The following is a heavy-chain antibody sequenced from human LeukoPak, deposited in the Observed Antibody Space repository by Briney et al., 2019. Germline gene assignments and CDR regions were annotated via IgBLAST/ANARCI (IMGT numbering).Heavy chain of an antibody. CDR3: AREATAMVTFDY. D-gene: IGHD5-18*01. Sequence: ASVKVSCKASGYTFTSYAMHWVRQAPGQGLEWMGWINPNSGATNYAQKFQGRVTMTRDTSISTAYMELSRLRSDDTAVYYCAREATAMVTFDYWGQGTLVTVSS. J-gene: IGHJ4*02. V-gene: IGHV1-2*02. CDR1: GYTFTSYA. CDR2: INPNSGAT.